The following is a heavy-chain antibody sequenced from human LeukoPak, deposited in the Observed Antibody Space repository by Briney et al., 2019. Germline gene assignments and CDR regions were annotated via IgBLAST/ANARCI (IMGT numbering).Heavy chain of an antibody. J-gene: IGHJ4*02. CDR2: IYHSGST. Sequence: SETLSLTCAVSGGSISSGGYPWSWIRQPPGKGLEWIGYIYHSGSTYYNPSLKSRVTISVDRSKNQFSLKLSSVTAADTAVYYCARGGYGSGSYYNPYFDYWGQGTLVTVSS. V-gene: IGHV4-30-2*01. CDR3: ARGGYGSGSYYNPYFDY. D-gene: IGHD3-10*01. CDR1: GGSISSGGYP.